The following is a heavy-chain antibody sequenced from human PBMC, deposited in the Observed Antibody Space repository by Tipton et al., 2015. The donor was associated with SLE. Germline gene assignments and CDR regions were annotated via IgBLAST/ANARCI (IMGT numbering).Heavy chain of an antibody. V-gene: IGHV3-64*04. CDR3: AKSETQLFDAFDI. Sequence: SLRLSCAASRFNFSSSAMHWVRQAPGKGLEYVSAVTSKGDYTSYADSVKGRFTISRDNSKNTLYLQMNSLRAEDTAVYYCAKSETQLFDAFDIWGQGTMVTVSS. J-gene: IGHJ3*02. CDR2: VTSKGDYT. CDR1: RFNFSSSA. D-gene: IGHD1-14*01.